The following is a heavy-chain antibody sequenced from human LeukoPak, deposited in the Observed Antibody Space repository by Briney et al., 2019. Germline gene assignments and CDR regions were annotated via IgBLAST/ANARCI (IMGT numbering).Heavy chain of an antibody. V-gene: IGHV3-11*04. D-gene: IGHD2-2*02. J-gene: IGHJ6*03. CDR3: ARGYCSSTSCYTGYYYYYMDV. Sequence: GGSLRLSCAASGFTFSDYYMSWIRQAPGKGLEWVSYISSSGSTIYYADSVKGRFTISRDNAKNSLYLQMNSLRAEDTAVYYCARGYCSSTSCYTGYYYYYMDVWGKGTTVTVSS. CDR2: ISSSGSTI. CDR1: GFTFSDYY.